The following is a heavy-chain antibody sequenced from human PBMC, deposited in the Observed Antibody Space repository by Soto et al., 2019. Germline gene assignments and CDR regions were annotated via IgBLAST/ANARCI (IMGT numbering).Heavy chain of an antibody. Sequence: SETLSLTCTISDVSITDYHWNWIRRPPGKGPEWIGYVSYSGSSNYNPALKNRDAVSSDTSKNQFFLKLNSVTAADTAVYYCTRLRYNGAFDYWGKGILVTVSS. CDR2: VSYSGSS. J-gene: IGHJ4*02. D-gene: IGHD1-1*01. CDR3: TRLRYNGAFDY. CDR1: DVSITDYH. V-gene: IGHV4-59*08.